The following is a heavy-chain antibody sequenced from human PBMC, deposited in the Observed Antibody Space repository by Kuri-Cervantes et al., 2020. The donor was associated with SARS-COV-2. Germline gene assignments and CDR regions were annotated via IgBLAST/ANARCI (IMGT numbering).Heavy chain of an antibody. CDR1: GYTFTGCY. CDR2: INPNSGGT. D-gene: IGHD3-3*01. Sequence: ASVKVSCKASGYTFTGCYMHWVRQSPAQGLEWMGWINPNSGGTNYAQKFQGRVTMTRDTSISTAYMELSRLRSDDTAVYYCAREGGGDPLVLGFGVVIHDAFDIWGQGTMVTVSS. V-gene: IGHV1-2*02. J-gene: IGHJ3*02. CDR3: AREGGGDPLVLGFGVVIHDAFDI.